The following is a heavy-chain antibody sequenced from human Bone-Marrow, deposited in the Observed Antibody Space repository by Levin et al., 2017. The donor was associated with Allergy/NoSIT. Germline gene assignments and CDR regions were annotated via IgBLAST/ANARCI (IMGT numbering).Heavy chain of an antibody. CDR3: AKDRYYDSWRDAFDI. V-gene: IGHV3-23*01. CDR1: GFTFTSYA. Sequence: ETLSLTCAASGFTFTSYAMSWVRQAPGKGLEWVSAISGSGGSTYYADSVKGRFTISRDNSKNTLYLQMNSLRAEDTAVYYCAKDRYYDSWRDAFDIWGQGTMVTVSS. J-gene: IGHJ3*02. D-gene: IGHD3-22*01. CDR2: ISGSGGST.